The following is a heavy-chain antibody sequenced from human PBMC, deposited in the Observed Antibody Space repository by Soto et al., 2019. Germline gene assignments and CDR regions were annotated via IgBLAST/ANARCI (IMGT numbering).Heavy chain of an antibody. CDR3: AREPADPRYNWFDP. V-gene: IGHV3-48*02. Sequence: EVPLVESGGGLVQPGGSLRLSCAASGFTFSSYSMNWVRQAPGKGLEWVSYISSSSSTIYYADSVKGRFTISRDNAKNSLYLQMNSLRDEDTAVYYCAREPADPRYNWFDPWGQGTLVTVSS. CDR1: GFTFSSYS. J-gene: IGHJ5*02. CDR2: ISSSSSTI.